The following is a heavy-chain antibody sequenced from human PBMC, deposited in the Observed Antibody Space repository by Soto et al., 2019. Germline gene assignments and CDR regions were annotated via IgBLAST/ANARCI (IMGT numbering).Heavy chain of an antibody. Sequence: VGSLRLSCAASGFTFSSYEMNWVRQAPGKGLEWVSYISSSGSTIYYADSVKGRFTISRDNAKNSLYLQMNSLRAEDTAVYYCARLLPNYDFWSGYYNDYWGQGTLVTVSS. CDR3: ARLLPNYDFWSGYYNDY. J-gene: IGHJ4*02. CDR2: ISSSGSTI. D-gene: IGHD3-3*01. CDR1: GFTFSSYE. V-gene: IGHV3-48*03.